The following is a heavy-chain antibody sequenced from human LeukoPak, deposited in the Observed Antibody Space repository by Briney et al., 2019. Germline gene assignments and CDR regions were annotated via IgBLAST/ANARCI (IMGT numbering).Heavy chain of an antibody. J-gene: IGHJ4*02. D-gene: IGHD6-6*01. CDR1: GGSFSGYY. V-gene: IGHV4-34*01. CDR3: ARVPRSSSSVDY. CDR2: INHRGST. Sequence: PSETLSPTCAVYGGSFSGYYWSWIRQPPGKGLEWIGEINHRGSTNYNPSLKSRVTISVDTSKNQFSLKLHSVTAADTAVYYCARVPRSSSSVDYWGQGTLVTVSS.